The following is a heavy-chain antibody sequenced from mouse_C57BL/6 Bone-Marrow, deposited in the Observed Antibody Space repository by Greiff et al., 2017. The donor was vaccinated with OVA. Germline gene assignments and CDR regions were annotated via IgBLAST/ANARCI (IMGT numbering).Heavy chain of an antibody. CDR2: IFPGSGST. CDR3: ARSVYYSNYEGFAY. CDR1: GYTFTDYY. D-gene: IGHD2-5*01. Sequence: QVHVKQSGPELVKPGASVKISCKASGYTFTDYYINWVKQRPGQGLEWIGWIFPGSGSTYYNEKFKGKATLTVDKSSSTAYMLLSSLTSEDSAVYFCARSVYYSNYEGFAYWGQGTLVTVSA. J-gene: IGHJ3*01. V-gene: IGHV1-75*01.